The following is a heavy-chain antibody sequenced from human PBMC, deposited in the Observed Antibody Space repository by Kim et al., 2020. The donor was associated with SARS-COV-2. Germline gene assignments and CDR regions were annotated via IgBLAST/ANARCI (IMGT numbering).Heavy chain of an antibody. J-gene: IGHJ6*02. CDR3: ASIAAAGTLYYYYGMDV. D-gene: IGHD6-13*01. CDR2: ISSSSSTI. Sequence: GGSLRLSCAASGFTFSSYSMNWVRQAPGKGLEWVSYISSSSSTIYYADSVKGRFTISRDNAKNSLYLQMNSPRDEDTAVYYCASIAAAGTLYYYYGMDVWGQGTTVTVSS. V-gene: IGHV3-48*02. CDR1: GFTFSSYS.